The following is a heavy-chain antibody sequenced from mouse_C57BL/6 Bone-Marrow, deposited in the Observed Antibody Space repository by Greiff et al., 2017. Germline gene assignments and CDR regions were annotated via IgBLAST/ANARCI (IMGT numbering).Heavy chain of an antibody. V-gene: IGHV1-64*01. J-gene: IGHJ2*01. CDR3: ARRRTGTRGVYFDY. CDR1: GYTFTSYW. D-gene: IGHD4-1*01. Sequence: QVQLQQPGAELVKPGASVKLSCKASGYTFTSYWMHWVKQRPGQGLEWIGMIHPNSGSTNYNEKFKSKATLTVDKSSSAAYMQLSSLTSEDSAVYYCARRRTGTRGVYFDYWGQGTTLTVAS. CDR2: IHPNSGST.